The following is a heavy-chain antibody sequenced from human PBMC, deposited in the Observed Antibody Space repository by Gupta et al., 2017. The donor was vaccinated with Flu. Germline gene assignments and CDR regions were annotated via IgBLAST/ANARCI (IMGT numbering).Heavy chain of an antibody. J-gene: IGHJ6*02. Sequence: QVQLQESGPGLVKSSETLSLTCIVSGGSISSHYWSWIRQPPGKGLEWIAYIYYTGSTNYNPSLKSRVIVSVDMAKSQFSLKLTSVTAADTAMYYCARVFSSRWNNYYHYGMDVWGRGTTVTVSS. CDR1: GGSISSHY. CDR2: IYYTGST. V-gene: IGHV4-59*11. CDR3: ARVFSSRWNNYYHYGMDV. D-gene: IGHD6-13*01.